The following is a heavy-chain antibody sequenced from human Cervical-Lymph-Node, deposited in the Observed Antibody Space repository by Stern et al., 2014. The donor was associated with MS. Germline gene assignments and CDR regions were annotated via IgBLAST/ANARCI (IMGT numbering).Heavy chain of an antibody. CDR3: ARFPASRPHVFDS. J-gene: IGHJ4*02. V-gene: IGHV4-4*02. Sequence: VQLQESGPGLVKPSGTLSLTCAVSGGSISSSNWWSWVRQSPGKGLEWIGESDHSGSTIYNPSLKSRVTVSADKSKNRFSLNLRLVTAADTAVYFCARFPASRPHVFDSWGQGTLVTVSS. CDR2: SDHSGST. CDR1: GGSISSSNW. D-gene: IGHD6-13*01.